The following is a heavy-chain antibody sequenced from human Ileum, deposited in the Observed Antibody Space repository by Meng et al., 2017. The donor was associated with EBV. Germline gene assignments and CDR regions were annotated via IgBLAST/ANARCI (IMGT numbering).Heavy chain of an antibody. Sequence: QVQVRESGPALVTPSDTLSLTCDVSGDSSSYHNWWAWVRQPPGKGLEWIGEIPHRGSSAHIPSPKSRVSMSIDQSKTPVSLELTSVTAAATAVYHCLRGSGGSVWGQGTLVTVSS. D-gene: IGHD3-10*01. CDR1: GDSSSYHNW. V-gene: IGHV4-4*02. CDR2: IPHRGSS. J-gene: IGHJ1*01. CDR3: LRGSGGSV.